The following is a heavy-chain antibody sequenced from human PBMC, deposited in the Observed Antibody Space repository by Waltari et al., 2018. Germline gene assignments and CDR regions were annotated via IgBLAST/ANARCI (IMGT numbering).Heavy chain of an antibody. CDR1: GDSITSYY. D-gene: IGHD3-16*01. CDR2: LYNSGST. J-gene: IGHJ4*02. V-gene: IGHV4-59*01. Sequence: QVQLQESGPGLVKPSETLSLTCIVSGDSITSYYWNWIRQPPGKGLEWIGYLYNSGSTNYNPSLKSRVTISVDTSKNQFSLKLTSVTAADTAVYYCARGMVYDYVSDYWGQGTLVTVSS. CDR3: ARGMVYDYVSDY.